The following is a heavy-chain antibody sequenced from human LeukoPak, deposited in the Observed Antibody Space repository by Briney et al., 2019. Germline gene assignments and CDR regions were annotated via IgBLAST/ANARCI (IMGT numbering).Heavy chain of an antibody. D-gene: IGHD7-27*01. Sequence: PSETLSLTCSVSGGSISSSAYYWGWIRQPPGQGLEWIGSIYYSGITYYNPSLKSPVTISIDTSKNQFSLRLISVTAADTAVYYCARGRHWGAGADYWGQGTLVTVSS. CDR3: ARGRHWGAGADY. CDR1: GGSISSSAYY. J-gene: IGHJ4*02. V-gene: IGHV4-39*07. CDR2: IYYSGIT.